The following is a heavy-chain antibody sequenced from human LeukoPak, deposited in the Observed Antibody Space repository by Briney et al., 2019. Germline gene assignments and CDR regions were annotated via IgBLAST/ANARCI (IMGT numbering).Heavy chain of an antibody. CDR1: GGSISSNTYF. CDR2: IRYSGST. Sequence: WETLSLTCNVSGGSISSNTYFWGWLRRPPGKGLEWIGSIRYSGSTYYNPSLKSRVTISVDTSKNQFSLNLSSLTAADTAVYYCATSYTVSTYNWFDPWGQGTLVTVS. D-gene: IGHD4-17*01. CDR3: ATSYTVSTYNWFDP. V-gene: IGHV4-39*01. J-gene: IGHJ5*02.